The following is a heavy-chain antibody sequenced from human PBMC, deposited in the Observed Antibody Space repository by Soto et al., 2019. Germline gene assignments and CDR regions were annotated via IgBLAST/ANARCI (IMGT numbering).Heavy chain of an antibody. CDR3: ARGTTTRGNYYYGMDV. CDR2: MNSAGNSI. D-gene: IGHD4-4*01. CDR1: GFNFSNYW. Sequence: GGSLRLSCAASGFNFSNYWMHWVRQAPGKGLVWVSRMNSAGNSINYADSVKGRFTISRDNAKNTLYLQMHSLRVEDTAVYFCARGTTTRGNYYYGMDVWGKGPAVTVSS. V-gene: IGHV3-74*01. J-gene: IGHJ6*04.